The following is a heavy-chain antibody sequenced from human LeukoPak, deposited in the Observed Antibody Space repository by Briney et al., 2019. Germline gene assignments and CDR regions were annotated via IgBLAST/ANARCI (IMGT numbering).Heavy chain of an antibody. CDR3: ARAARLYGGHDY. CDR1: GFTFSSYD. Sequence: TGGSLRLSCAASGFTFSSYDMHWVRQATGKGLEWVSAIGTAGDTYYPGSVKGRFTISRENAKNSLYLQMNSLRAGDTAVYYCARAARLYGGHDYWGQGTLVTVSS. V-gene: IGHV3-13*01. D-gene: IGHD4/OR15-4a*01. J-gene: IGHJ4*02. CDR2: IGTAGDT.